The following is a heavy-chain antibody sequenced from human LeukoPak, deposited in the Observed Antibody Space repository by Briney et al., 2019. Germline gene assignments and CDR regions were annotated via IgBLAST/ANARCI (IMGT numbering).Heavy chain of an antibody. V-gene: IGHV4-61*02. CDR2: IYASGNT. J-gene: IGHJ4*02. CDR1: GGSISSGNYY. Sequence: NPSQTLSLTCTVSGGSISSGNYYWNWIRQPAGKGLEWIGRIYASGNTNYNPSPKSRVTISMDTSKNQFSLNLSSVTAADTAVYYCARVSPNTVTTLQYFDYWGQGTLVTVSS. CDR3: ARVSPNTVTTLQYFDY. D-gene: IGHD4-17*01.